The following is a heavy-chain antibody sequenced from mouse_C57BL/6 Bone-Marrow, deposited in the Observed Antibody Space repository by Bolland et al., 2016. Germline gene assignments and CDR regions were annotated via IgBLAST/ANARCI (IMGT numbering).Heavy chain of an antibody. V-gene: IGHV1-39*01. CDR2: NYGTT. D-gene: IGHD3-2*02. Sequence: NYGTTSYNQKFKGKATLTVDQSSSTAYMQLNSLTSEDSAVYYCAMEAQATGFAYWGQGTLV. CDR3: AMEAQATGFAY. J-gene: IGHJ3*01.